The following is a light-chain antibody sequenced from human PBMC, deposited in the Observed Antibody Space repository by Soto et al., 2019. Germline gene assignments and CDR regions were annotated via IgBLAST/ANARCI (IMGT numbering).Light chain of an antibody. Sequence: QTALTQPASVYGSPGQSITISCTGTSSDVGGYNYVSWYQQHPGKAPKLMIYDVSNRPSGVSNRFSGSKSGNTASLTISGLQAEDEADYYCSPYTSSSTHVVFGGGTKLTVL. J-gene: IGLJ2*01. CDR2: DVS. CDR3: SPYTSSSTHVV. CDR1: SSDVGGYNY. V-gene: IGLV2-14*01.